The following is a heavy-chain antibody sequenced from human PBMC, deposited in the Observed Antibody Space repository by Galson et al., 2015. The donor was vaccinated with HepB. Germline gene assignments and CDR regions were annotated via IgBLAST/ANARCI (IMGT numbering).Heavy chain of an antibody. D-gene: IGHD2-15*01. CDR1: GFTFDGYA. Sequence: SLRLSCAASGFTFDGYAMHWVRQAPGKGLEWVSGIRWDSVTIGYADSVKGRFTISRDNAKNSLYLQMNSLRTEDTALYYCAKSPEWYCSGGSCLTLDYWGQGTLVTVSS. CDR3: AKSPEWYCSGGSCLTLDY. V-gene: IGHV3-9*01. CDR2: IRWDSVTI. J-gene: IGHJ4*02.